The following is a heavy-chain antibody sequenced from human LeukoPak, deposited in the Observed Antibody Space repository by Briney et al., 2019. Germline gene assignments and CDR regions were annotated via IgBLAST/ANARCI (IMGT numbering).Heavy chain of an antibody. CDR3: ARVQGSPY. J-gene: IGHJ4*02. Sequence: GGSLRLSCAASGFTFSDYTLNWVRQPPEKGLEWVSSITGGSTYIYYADSVKGRFTVSRDNAKNSLYLHINSLRAADTAVYYCARVQGSPYWGQGTLVTVSS. CDR2: ITGGSTYI. V-gene: IGHV3-21*01. CDR1: GFTFSDYT.